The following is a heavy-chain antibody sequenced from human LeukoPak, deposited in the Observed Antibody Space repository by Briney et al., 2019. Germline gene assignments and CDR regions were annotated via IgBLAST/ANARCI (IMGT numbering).Heavy chain of an antibody. CDR1: GFTFSSYA. CDR3: ARDDYYDSSGYYDY. V-gene: IGHV3-30-3*01. J-gene: IGHJ4*02. CDR2: ISYDGSNK. Sequence: HPGRSLRLSCAASGFTFSSYAMHWVRQAPGKGLEWVAVISYDGSNKYYADSVKGRFTISRDNSKNTLYLQMNSLRAEDTAVYYCARDDYYDSSGYYDYWGQGTLVTVSS. D-gene: IGHD3-22*01.